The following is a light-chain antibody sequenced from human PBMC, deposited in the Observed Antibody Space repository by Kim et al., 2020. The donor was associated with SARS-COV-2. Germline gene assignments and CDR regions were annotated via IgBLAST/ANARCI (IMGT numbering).Light chain of an antibody. V-gene: IGLV2-14*03. CDR2: DVN. Sequence: QSALTQPASVSGSPGQSITISCSGTGSDVGIYNYISWYQQHPGKVPKLIIYDVNTRPSGVSDRFSGSHSGNTASLTISGLQTDDEADYYCSSYTSRNTYVFGSGTKVTVL. J-gene: IGLJ1*01. CDR1: GSDVGIYNY. CDR3: SSYTSRNTYV.